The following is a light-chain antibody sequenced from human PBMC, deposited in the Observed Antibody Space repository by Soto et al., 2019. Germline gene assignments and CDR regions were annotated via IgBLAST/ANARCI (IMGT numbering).Light chain of an antibody. Sequence: IQLTQSPSSLSASVGDRVTITCRASQGISSFLAWYQQKPGKAPNLLIYAASTLQTGVPSRFSGGGSGTDFTLTIDNLQPEDFATYYCQQVDAYPSNVGGGTKVDIK. CDR3: QQVDAYPSN. CDR1: QGISSF. V-gene: IGKV1-9*01. CDR2: AAS. J-gene: IGKJ4*01.